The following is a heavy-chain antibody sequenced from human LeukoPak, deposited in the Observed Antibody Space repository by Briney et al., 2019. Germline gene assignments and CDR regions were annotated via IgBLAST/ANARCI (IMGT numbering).Heavy chain of an antibody. CDR3: ARDLHGSRDV. CDR1: EFTLSNYW. V-gene: IGHV3-74*01. CDR2: INPDGTIT. J-gene: IGHJ6*04. Sequence: PGGSLRLSCADSEFTLSNYWVHWVRQAPGKGLEWVSRINPDGTITNYADSVKGRFTISRDNAKNTLYLQMDSLRAEDTAVYYCARDLHGSRDVWGKGTTVTVSS. D-gene: IGHD3-10*01.